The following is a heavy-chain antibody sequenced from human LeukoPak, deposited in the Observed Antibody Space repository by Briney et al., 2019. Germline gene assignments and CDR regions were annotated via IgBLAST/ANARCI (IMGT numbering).Heavy chain of an antibody. CDR1: GVSISNYY. V-gene: IGHV4-59*08. CDR2: INSGNT. Sequence: SETLSLTCTVSGVSISNYYWSWIRQPPGEGLEWIGYINSGNTNYNPSLKSRVTISVDTSKNQFSLKLSSVTAADTAVYFCARGPYSYDSSGAFDIWGQGTMVTVSS. D-gene: IGHD3-22*01. CDR3: ARGPYSYDSSGAFDI. J-gene: IGHJ3*02.